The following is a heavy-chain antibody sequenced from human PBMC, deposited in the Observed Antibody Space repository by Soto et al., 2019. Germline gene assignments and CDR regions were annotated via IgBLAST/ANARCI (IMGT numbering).Heavy chain of an antibody. J-gene: IGHJ4*01. CDR1: GGSISSSGYN. V-gene: IGHV4-39*01. Sequence: SETLSLTCTVSGGSISSSGYNWSWIRQHPGKGLEWIGYIYYSGSTYYNPSLKSRVTISVDTSNNQLSLKLRSVTAADTAVYYCARHDGFSSGWIFDYWGHGTLVTVSS. CDR2: IYYSGST. CDR3: ARHDGFSSGWIFDY. D-gene: IGHD6-19*01.